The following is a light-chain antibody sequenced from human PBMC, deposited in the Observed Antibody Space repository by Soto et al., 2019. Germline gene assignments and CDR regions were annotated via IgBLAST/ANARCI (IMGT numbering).Light chain of an antibody. V-gene: IGKV3-15*01. Sequence: EIVMTQSPATLSVSPGERATLSCRASQSVSSNLAWYQQKPGQTPRLLIYHASSRATGIPARFSGSGSGTDFTLTISSLQSEDFAVYYCQQYNNWPLTFGGGTNVEIK. CDR1: QSVSSN. J-gene: IGKJ4*01. CDR2: HAS. CDR3: QQYNNWPLT.